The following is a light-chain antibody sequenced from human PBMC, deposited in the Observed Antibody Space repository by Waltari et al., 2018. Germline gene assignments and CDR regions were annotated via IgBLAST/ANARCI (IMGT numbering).Light chain of an antibody. CDR1: GSNIGAGND. CDR3: QSYDTSLSVV. V-gene: IGLV1-40*01. CDR2: GTS. J-gene: IGLJ2*01. Sequence: QSVLTQPPSVSGAPGQRATISCTGSGSNIGAGNDVNWYQQLPGKAPKLLIYGTSTRPLGVPDRYFGSQSGTSASLAITGLQAEDEADYYCQSYDTSLSVVFGGGTKLTVL.